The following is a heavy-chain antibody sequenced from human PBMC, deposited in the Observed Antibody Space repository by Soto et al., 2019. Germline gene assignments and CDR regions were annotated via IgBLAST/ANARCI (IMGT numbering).Heavy chain of an antibody. D-gene: IGHD3-22*01. Sequence: EVQLVESGGGLVKPGGSLRLSCAASGFTFSSYSMNWVRQAPGKGLEWVSSISSSSSYIYYADSVKGRFTISRDNAKNSLYLQMNSLRAEDTAVYYCAPDYYDSSGYPDYWGQGTLVTVSS. CDR1: GFTFSSYS. J-gene: IGHJ4*02. CDR3: APDYYDSSGYPDY. V-gene: IGHV3-21*01. CDR2: ISSSSSYI.